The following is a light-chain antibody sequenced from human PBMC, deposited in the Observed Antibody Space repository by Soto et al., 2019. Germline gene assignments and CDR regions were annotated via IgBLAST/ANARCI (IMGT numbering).Light chain of an antibody. J-gene: IGKJ5*01. CDR3: QQRSNWPPIT. Sequence: PGERATLSCMASQSVSSNYFAWYQQKPGQAPRLLIYGVSSRATGIPGRFSGSGSGTDFTLTISRLEPEDFAVYYCQQRSNWPPITFGQGTRLEIK. V-gene: IGKV3D-20*02. CDR2: GVS. CDR1: QSVSSNY.